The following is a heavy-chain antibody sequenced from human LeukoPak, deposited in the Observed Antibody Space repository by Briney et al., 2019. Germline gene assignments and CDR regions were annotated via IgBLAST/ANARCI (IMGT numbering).Heavy chain of an antibody. D-gene: IGHD1/OR15-1a*01. Sequence: ASVKVSCKASGYTFTGYYMHWVRQATGQGLEWMGWINPNSGGTNYAQKFQGRVTMTRDTSISTAYMELSRLRSDDTAVYYCARDLYNWNNLDYWGQGTLVTVSS. CDR3: ARDLYNWNNLDY. CDR1: GYTFTGYY. J-gene: IGHJ4*02. V-gene: IGHV1-2*02. CDR2: INPNSGGT.